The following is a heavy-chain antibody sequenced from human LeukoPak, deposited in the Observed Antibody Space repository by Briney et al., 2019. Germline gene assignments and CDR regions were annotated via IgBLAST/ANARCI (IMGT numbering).Heavy chain of an antibody. J-gene: IGHJ1*01. CDR1: GYTLSNYY. CDR2: IKPSGGGT. CDR3: ARDHFDSSGYHYLLGYFEH. V-gene: IGHV1-46*01. D-gene: IGHD3-22*01. Sequence: ASVKVSCKASGYTLSNYYVHWVRQAPGQGLEWMGIIKPSGGGTSYALKFQGRVTLTRDTSTSTAYMELSSLRSEDLGLDYCARDHFDSSGYHYLLGYFEHWGQGTLVTVSS.